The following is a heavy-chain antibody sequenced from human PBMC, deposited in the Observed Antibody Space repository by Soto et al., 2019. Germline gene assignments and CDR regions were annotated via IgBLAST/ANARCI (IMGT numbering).Heavy chain of an antibody. CDR3: ARGSGYYYWDDY. Sequence: QVQLVQSGAEEKKPGASVKVSRKASGYTFTSYAMHWVRQAPGQRLEWMGWINAGNGNTKYSQKFQGRVTITRDTSASTAYMELSSLRSQDTAVYYCARGSGYYYWDDYWGQGTLVTVSS. J-gene: IGHJ4*02. V-gene: IGHV1-3*05. CDR2: INAGNGNT. D-gene: IGHD3-22*01. CDR1: GYTFTSYA.